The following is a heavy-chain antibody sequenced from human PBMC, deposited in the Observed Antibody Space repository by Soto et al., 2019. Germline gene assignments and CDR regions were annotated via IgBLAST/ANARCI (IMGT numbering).Heavy chain of an antibody. CDR2: ISAYNGNT. V-gene: IGHV1-18*01. J-gene: IGHJ4*02. D-gene: IGHD2-21*02. CDR3: ARDHCGGDCYSDY. Sequence: ASVKVSCKASGYTFTRYGISWVRQAPGQGLEWMGWISAYNGNTNYAQKLQGRVTITADESTSTAYMELSSLRSEDTAVYYCARDHCGGDCYSDYWGQGTLVTVSS. CDR1: GYTFTRYG.